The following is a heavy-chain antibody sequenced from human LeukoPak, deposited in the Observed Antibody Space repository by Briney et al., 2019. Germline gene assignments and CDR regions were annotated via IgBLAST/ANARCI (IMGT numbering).Heavy chain of an antibody. CDR3: ARDYGEGRVATIPLAY. D-gene: IGHD5-12*01. J-gene: IGHJ4*02. V-gene: IGHV1-18*04. CDR1: GYTFTGYG. Sequence: ASVKVSFKASGYTFTGYGITWVRQAPGQGLEWMAWISGYNGKTNYAQNLQGRVTMTTDTSTSTAYMDLRSLRSDDTAVYYCARDYGEGRVATIPLAYWGQGTLVTVSS. CDR2: ISGYNGKT.